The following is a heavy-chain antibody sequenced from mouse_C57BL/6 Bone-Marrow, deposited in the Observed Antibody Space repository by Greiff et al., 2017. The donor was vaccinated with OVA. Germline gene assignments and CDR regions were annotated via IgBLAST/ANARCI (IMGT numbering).Heavy chain of an antibody. V-gene: IGHV1-54*01. Sequence: QVQLQQSGAELVRPGTSVKVSCKASGYAFTNYLIEWVKQRPGQGLEWIGVINPGSGGTNYNEKFKGKATLTADKSTSTAYMQLSSLTSEDSAVYVCASSYDYDDMDYWGQGTSVTVSS. J-gene: IGHJ4*01. CDR2: INPGSGGT. CDR1: GYAFTNYL. CDR3: ASSYDYDDMDY.